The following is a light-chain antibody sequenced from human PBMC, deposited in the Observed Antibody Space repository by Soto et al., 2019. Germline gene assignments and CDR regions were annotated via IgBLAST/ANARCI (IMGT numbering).Light chain of an antibody. CDR2: GAS. Sequence: EIVLTQSPGTLSLSPGERATLSCRASQSVSSSYLAWYQQKPGQAPRLLIYGASSRATGIPARFSGSGSGTDFTLPISSLEPDDFAVYYCQQYCSSPYTFGQGTKLEIK. V-gene: IGKV3-20*01. CDR1: QSVSSSY. CDR3: QQYCSSPYT. J-gene: IGKJ2*01.